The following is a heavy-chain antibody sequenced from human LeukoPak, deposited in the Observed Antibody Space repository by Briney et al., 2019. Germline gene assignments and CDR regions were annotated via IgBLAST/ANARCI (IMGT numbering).Heavy chain of an antibody. V-gene: IGHV5-51*01. CDR1: GYIFTSYW. CDR3: ARNGGFGELLPLYFDY. CDR2: IYPGDSDT. D-gene: IGHD3-10*01. Sequence: GESLKISCKGSGYIFTSYWIGWVRQMPGKGLEWMGIIYPGDSDTRYSPSFQGQVTISADKSISTAYLQWSSLKASDTAMYYCARNGGFGELLPLYFDYWGQGTLVTVSS. J-gene: IGHJ4*02.